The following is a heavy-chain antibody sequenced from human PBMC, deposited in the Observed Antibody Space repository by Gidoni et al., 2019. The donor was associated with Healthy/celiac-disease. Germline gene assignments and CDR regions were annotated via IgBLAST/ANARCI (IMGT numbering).Heavy chain of an antibody. CDR2: SYSGGST. V-gene: IGHV3-53*01. CDR3: ARDGGFSYYDYVWGTLGI. D-gene: IGHD3-16*01. CDR1: GFTVSSNY. Sequence: EVQLVESGGGLIQPGGSLRLSCAASGFTVSSNYMSWVRQAPGKWLEWVSVSYSGGSTYYADSVKGRFTISRDNSKNTLYLQMNSLRAEDTAVYYCARDGGFSYYDYVWGTLGIWGQGTMVTVSS. J-gene: IGHJ3*02.